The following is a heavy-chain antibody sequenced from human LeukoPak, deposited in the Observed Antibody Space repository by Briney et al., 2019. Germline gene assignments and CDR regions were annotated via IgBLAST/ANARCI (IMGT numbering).Heavy chain of an antibody. V-gene: IGHV1-58*01. J-gene: IGHJ4*02. CDR3: AAILEGYFDY. CDR1: GFTFTSFA. Sequence: TSVKVSCKASGFTFTSFAVQWVRQARGQRLEWIGWIVVGSGNTNYAQKFQERVTITRDMSTSTAYMELSSLRSEDTAVYYCAAILEGYFDYWGQGTLVTVSS. CDR2: IVVGSGNT.